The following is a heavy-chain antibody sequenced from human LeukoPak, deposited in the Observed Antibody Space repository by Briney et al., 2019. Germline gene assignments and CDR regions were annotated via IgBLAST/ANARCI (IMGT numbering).Heavy chain of an antibody. V-gene: IGHV3-33*01. CDR1: GFTFSSYG. Sequence: GGSLRLSCAASGFTFSSYGMHWVRQAPGKGLEWVAVIWYDGSNKYYADSVKGRFTISRDNSKNTLYLQMNSLRAEDTAVYYCAREDYYYGMDVWGQGTTVTVSS. CDR2: IWYDGSNK. CDR3: AREDYYYGMDV. J-gene: IGHJ6*02.